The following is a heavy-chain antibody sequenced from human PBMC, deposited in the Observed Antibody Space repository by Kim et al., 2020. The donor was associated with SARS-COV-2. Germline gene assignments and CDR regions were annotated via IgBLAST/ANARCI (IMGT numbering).Heavy chain of an antibody. CDR3: ARDPIAAAGTGSWFDP. J-gene: IGHJ5*02. CDR2: INHSGST. D-gene: IGHD6-13*01. Sequence: SETLSLTCAVYGGSFSGYYWSWIRQPPGKGLEWIGEINHSGSTNYNPSLKSRVTISVDTSKNQFSLKLSSVTAADTAVYYCARDPIAAAGTGSWFDPWG. CDR1: GGSFSGYY. V-gene: IGHV4-34*01.